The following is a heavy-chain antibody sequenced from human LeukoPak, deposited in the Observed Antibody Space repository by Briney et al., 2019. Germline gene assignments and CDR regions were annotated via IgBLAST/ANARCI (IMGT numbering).Heavy chain of an antibody. J-gene: IGHJ6*03. CDR1: GFTVSSNY. CDR3: ARDLSGSSWPYYYYYMDV. Sequence: GGSLRLSCAASGFTVSSNYMSWVRQAPGKELEWVSVIYSGGSTYYADSVKGRFTISRDNSKNTLYLQMNSLRAEDTAVYYCARDLSGSSWPYYYYYMDVWGKGTTVTVSS. CDR2: IYSGGST. D-gene: IGHD6-13*01. V-gene: IGHV3-66*02.